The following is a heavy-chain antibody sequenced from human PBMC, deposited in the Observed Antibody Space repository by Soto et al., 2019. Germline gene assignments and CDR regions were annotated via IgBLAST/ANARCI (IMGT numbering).Heavy chain of an antibody. CDR3: ARGSSSYYDYGMDV. Sequence: SETLSLTCGVSGDSISRGGYSWTWIRQPPGKALEWIGNIYDSGSTSYNPSPKSRVTISVDTSKNHFSLKLTSVTAADTAVYFCARGSSSYYDYGMDVWGQGTTVTVSS. J-gene: IGHJ6*02. D-gene: IGHD6-6*01. CDR1: GDSISRGGYS. CDR2: IYDSGST. V-gene: IGHV4-30-2*01.